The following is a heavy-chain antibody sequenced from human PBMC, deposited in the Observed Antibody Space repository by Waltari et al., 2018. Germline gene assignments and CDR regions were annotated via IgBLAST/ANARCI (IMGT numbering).Heavy chain of an antibody. CDR2: IKSDGSEK. CDR1: GLTFSSYW. CDR3: ARGEDVGSYYYYGMDV. D-gene: IGHD1-26*01. J-gene: IGHJ6*02. Sequence: EVQLVESGGGLVQPGGSLRLSCAASGLTFSSYWMSWVRQAPGKGLEWVANIKSDGSEKYYVDSVKGRFTISRDNAKNSLYLQMNSLRAEDTAVYYCARGEDVGSYYYYGMDVWGQGTTVTVSS. V-gene: IGHV3-7*01.